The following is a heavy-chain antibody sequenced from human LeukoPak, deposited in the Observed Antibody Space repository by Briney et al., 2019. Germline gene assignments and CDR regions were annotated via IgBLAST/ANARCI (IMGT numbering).Heavy chain of an antibody. CDR2: MNPNSGNT. V-gene: IGHV1-8*01. Sequence: ASVKLSCTASGYTFTSYDINWVRQATGQGLEWMGWMNPNSGNTGYAQKFQGRVTITRNTSISTAYMELSSLRSEATAVYYCARAYRITIFGVGTARRYFDYWGQGTLVTVSS. CDR1: GYTFTSYD. CDR3: ARAYRITIFGVGTARRYFDY. D-gene: IGHD3-3*01. J-gene: IGHJ4*02.